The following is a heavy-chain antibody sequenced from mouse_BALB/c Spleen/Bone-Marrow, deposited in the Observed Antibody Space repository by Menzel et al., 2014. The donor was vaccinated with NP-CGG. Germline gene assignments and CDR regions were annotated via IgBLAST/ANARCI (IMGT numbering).Heavy chain of an antibody. CDR2: INPSSGYT. V-gene: IGHV1-4*01. CDR1: GYTFTSYT. CDR3: SRETPYYGSTYWYFDV. J-gene: IGHJ1*01. D-gene: IGHD1-1*01. Sequence: VQLQQSGAELARPGASVKMSCKASGYTFTSYTMHWVKQRPGQGLGWIGYINPSSGYTNYNQKFKDKATLTADKSSSTAYMQLSSLTSEDSAVYYCSRETPYYGSTYWYFDVWGAGTTVTVSS.